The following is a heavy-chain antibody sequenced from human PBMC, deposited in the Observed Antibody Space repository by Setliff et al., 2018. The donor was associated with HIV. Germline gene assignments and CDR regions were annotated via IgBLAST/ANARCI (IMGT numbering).Heavy chain of an antibody. CDR1: GYKFYTYW. CDR2: IYPTDSDT. CDR3: ARHDYSDSRGYFDS. J-gene: IGHJ4*02. Sequence: HGESLKISCKASGYKFYTYWIGWVRQMPGKGLEWMGIIYPTDSDTRYSPSFQGHVTFSVDTSISTAYLQWNSLNASDTAIYYCARHDYSDSRGYFDSWGQGTLVTVSS. D-gene: IGHD3-22*01. V-gene: IGHV5-51*01.